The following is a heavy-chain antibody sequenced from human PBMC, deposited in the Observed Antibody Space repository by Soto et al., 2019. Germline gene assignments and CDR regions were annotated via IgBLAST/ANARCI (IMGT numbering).Heavy chain of an antibody. Sequence: SVKVSCKASGGTFSSYAISWVRQAPGQGLDWMGGIIPIFGTANYAQKFQGRVTITADESTSTAYMELSSLRSEDTAVYYCARDKEGITIFGVVINPQPHYGMDVWGQGTTVTVSS. D-gene: IGHD3-3*01. CDR1: GGTFSSYA. V-gene: IGHV1-69*13. J-gene: IGHJ6*02. CDR3: ARDKEGITIFGVVINPQPHYGMDV. CDR2: IIPIFGTA.